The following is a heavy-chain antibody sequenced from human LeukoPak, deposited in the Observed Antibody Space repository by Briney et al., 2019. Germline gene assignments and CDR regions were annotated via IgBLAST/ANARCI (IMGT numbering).Heavy chain of an antibody. CDR1: GFTFSDYY. V-gene: IGHV3-23*01. J-gene: IGHJ4*02. Sequence: RGSLRLSCAASGFTFSDYYMSWIRQAPGKGLEWVSAISGSGGNTYSADSVKGRCTISRDNSKNTLYLQMNSLRAEDTAVYYCAKGMSATSGYLELDYWGQGTLVTVSS. CDR3: AKGMSATSGYLELDY. D-gene: IGHD3-22*01. CDR2: ISGSGGNT.